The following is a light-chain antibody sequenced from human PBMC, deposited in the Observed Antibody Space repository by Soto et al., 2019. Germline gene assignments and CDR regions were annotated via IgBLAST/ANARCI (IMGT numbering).Light chain of an antibody. J-gene: IGKJ5*01. CDR3: IEYKRXSIA. V-gene: IGKV1-5*01. CDR1: QTLSSW. CDR2: DAS. Sequence: DIQITQSPSTRSASVGVRVTITCRAGQTLSSWLAWYQQKPGKAPKLLIYDASSLESGVPSRFRGSEHGTELGLTMSRLQTDDFVIYWCIEYKRXSIACGNWTRLX.